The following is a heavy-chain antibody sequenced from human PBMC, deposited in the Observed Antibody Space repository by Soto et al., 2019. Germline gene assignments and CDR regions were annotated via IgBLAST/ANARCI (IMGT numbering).Heavy chain of an antibody. CDR3: ASTRIAEKYSSSWYGD. J-gene: IGHJ4*02. CDR1: GGSFSGYY. Sequence: SETLSLTCTVYGGSFSGYYWSWIRQPPGKGLEWIGEINHSGSTNYNPSLKSRVTISVDTSKNQFSLKLSSVTAADTAVYYCASTRIAEKYSSSWYGDWGQGTLVTVSS. V-gene: IGHV4-34*01. D-gene: IGHD6-13*01. CDR2: INHSGST.